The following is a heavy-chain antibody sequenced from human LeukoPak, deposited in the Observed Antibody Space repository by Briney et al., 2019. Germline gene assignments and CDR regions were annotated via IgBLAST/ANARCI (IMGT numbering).Heavy chain of an antibody. CDR2: MNPNSGNT. CDR1: GYTFTSYD. Sequence: ASVKVSCKASGYTFTSYDINWVRQATGQGLEWMGWMNPNSGNTGYAQKFQGRVTMTRHTSISTAYMELSSLRSEDTAVYYCARTDSYSSSWTFDYWGQGTLVTVSS. V-gene: IGHV1-8*01. CDR3: ARTDSYSSSWTFDY. J-gene: IGHJ4*02. D-gene: IGHD6-13*01.